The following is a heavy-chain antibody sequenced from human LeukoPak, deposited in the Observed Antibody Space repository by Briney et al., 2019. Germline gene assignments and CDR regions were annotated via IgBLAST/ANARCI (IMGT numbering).Heavy chain of an antibody. CDR3: ARDVRAGWLRVDC. Sequence: PGGSLRLSCAASGFTFSSYSMNWVRQAPGKGLEWVSSISSSSSYIYYADSVKGRFTISRDNAKNSLYLQMNSLRAEDTAVYYCARDVRAGWLRVDCWGQGTLVTVSS. D-gene: IGHD5-12*01. CDR2: ISSSSSYI. J-gene: IGHJ4*02. V-gene: IGHV3-21*01. CDR1: GFTFSSYS.